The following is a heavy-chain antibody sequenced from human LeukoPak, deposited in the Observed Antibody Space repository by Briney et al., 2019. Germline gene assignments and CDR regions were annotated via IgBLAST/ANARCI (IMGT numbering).Heavy chain of an antibody. Sequence: GGSLRLSCAASGFTFSSYAMSWVRQAPGKGLEWFSAISGSGGSTYYADSVKGRFTISRDNSKNTLFLQMNSLRAEDTAIYYCTKEYCSGGSCFYYYYMDVWGKGTTVTVSS. CDR3: TKEYCSGGSCFYYYYMDV. CDR1: GFTFSSYA. V-gene: IGHV3-23*01. J-gene: IGHJ6*03. D-gene: IGHD2-15*01. CDR2: ISGSGGST.